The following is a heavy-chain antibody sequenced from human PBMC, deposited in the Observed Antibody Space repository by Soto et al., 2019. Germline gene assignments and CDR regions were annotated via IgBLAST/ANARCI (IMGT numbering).Heavy chain of an antibody. D-gene: IGHD3-22*01. CDR1: GYTLTELS. J-gene: IGHJ4*02. V-gene: IGHV1-24*01. Sequence: ASVKVSCKVSGYTLTELSMHWVRQAPGKGLEWRGGFDPEDVETIYAQKFQGRVTMTEDTSADTAYMELSSLRSEDTAVYYCATLGYCDSSGYSAFFDYWGQGTLVTVSS. CDR2: FDPEDVET. CDR3: ATLGYCDSSGYSAFFDY.